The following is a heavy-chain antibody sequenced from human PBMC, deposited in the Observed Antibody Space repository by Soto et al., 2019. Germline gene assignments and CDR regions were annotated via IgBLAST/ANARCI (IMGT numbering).Heavy chain of an antibody. V-gene: IGHV3-21*01. Sequence: GGSLRLSCAASGFTFSSYSMNWVRQAPGKGLEWVSSISSSSSYIYYADSVKGRFTISRDNAKNTLYLQMNSLRAEDTAVYYCASVPLSITIFGVVITEESDYWGQGTLVTVSS. J-gene: IGHJ4*02. D-gene: IGHD3-3*01. CDR2: ISSSSSYI. CDR3: ASVPLSITIFGVVITEESDY. CDR1: GFTFSSYS.